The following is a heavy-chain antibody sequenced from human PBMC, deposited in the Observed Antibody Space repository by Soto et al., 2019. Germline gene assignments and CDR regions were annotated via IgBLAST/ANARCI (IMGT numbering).Heavy chain of an antibody. CDR1: GGSISSSNW. J-gene: IGHJ3*02. Sequence: PSVPLSLTCAVSGGSISSSNWWSWVRQPPGKGLEWIGEIYHSGSTNYNPSLKSRVTISVDTSKNQFSLKLSSVTAADTAVYHCARDRYDFLSGYYNPHPRPVFSFDIWGQGTMVTVSS. D-gene: IGHD3-3*01. V-gene: IGHV4-4*02. CDR3: ARDRYDFLSGYYNPHPRPVFSFDI. CDR2: IYHSGST.